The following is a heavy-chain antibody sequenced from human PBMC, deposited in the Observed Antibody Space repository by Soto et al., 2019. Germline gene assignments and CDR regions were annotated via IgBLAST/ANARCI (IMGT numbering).Heavy chain of an antibody. CDR3: AKRSGEAARPRNWYFDL. CDR2: IIPLFGTA. J-gene: IGHJ2*01. CDR1: GGTFSRYA. D-gene: IGHD6-6*01. V-gene: IGHV1-69*01. Sequence: QVQLVQSGAEVKKPGSSVRVSCKASGGTFSRYAISWVRQAPGQGLEWMGGIIPLFGTANYAQRFQGRVRITADESTTTAYMELRGLRSEDTAVYYCAKRSGEAARPRNWYFDLWGRGTLVTVSS.